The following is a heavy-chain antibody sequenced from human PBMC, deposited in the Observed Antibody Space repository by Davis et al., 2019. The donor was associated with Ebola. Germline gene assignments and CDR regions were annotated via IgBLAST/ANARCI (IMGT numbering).Heavy chain of an antibody. CDR2: ISSSSSTI. J-gene: IGHJ6*02. D-gene: IGHD3-3*02. V-gene: IGHV3-48*02. CDR3: ARASHFWSGYYTEGHGMDV. Sequence: GGSLRLSCVASGFTFSSYSMNWVRQAPGKGLEWVSYISSSSSTIYYADSVKGRFTISRDNAKNSLYLQMNSLRDEDTAVYYCARASHFWSGYYTEGHGMDVWGQGTTVTVSS. CDR1: GFTFSSYS.